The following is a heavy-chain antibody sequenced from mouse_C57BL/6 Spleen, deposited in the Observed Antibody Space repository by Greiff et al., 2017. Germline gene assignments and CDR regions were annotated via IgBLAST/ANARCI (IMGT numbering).Heavy chain of an antibody. CDR2: IDPSDSET. CDR3: ARKDAVAPAFDV. J-gene: IGHJ1*03. CDR1: GYTFTSYW. Sequence: VQLQQPGAELVRPGSSVKLSCKASGYTFTSYWMHWVKQRPIQGLEWIGNIDPSDSETHYNQKFKDKATLTVDKSSSTAYMQLSRRTSEDSAVYYVARKDAVAPAFDVWGTGTTVTVSS. D-gene: IGHD1-1*01. V-gene: IGHV1-52*01.